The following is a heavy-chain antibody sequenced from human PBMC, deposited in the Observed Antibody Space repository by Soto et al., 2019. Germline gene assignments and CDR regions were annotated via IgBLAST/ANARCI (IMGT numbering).Heavy chain of an antibody. CDR2: IWYDGSNK. J-gene: IGHJ6*03. CDR1: GFTFSSYG. D-gene: IGHD2-2*01. Sequence: GGSLRLSCAASGFTFSSYGMHWVRQAPGKGLEWVAVIWYDGSNKYYADSVKGRFTISRDNSKNTLYLQMNSLRAEDTAVYYCARVPLVPAATLFHYYYYMDVGGKGTRVT. V-gene: IGHV3-33*01. CDR3: ARVPLVPAATLFHYYYYMDV.